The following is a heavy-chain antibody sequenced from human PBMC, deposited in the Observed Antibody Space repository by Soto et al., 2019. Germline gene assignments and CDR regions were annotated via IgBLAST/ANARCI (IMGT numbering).Heavy chain of an antibody. J-gene: IGHJ6*02. CDR2: ISPYNGET. CDR1: GYTFRNYG. D-gene: IGHD3-16*01. V-gene: IGHV1-18*01. CDR3: ARDRMGVSVSCPVSLDV. Sequence: ASVKVSCKASGYTFRNYGITWVRQVPGQGLEWMGWISPYNGETKYAQKIQGRVTMTADTATSTVYMELRSRRSDDTAVYYCARDRMGVSVSCPVSLDVWRQGTAVGVSS.